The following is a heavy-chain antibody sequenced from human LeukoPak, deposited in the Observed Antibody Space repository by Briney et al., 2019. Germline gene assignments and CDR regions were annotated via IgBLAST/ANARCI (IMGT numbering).Heavy chain of an antibody. CDR1: GGSISSGSYY. D-gene: IGHD6-19*01. Sequence: SETLSLTCTVSGGSISSGSYYWSWIRQPAGKGLEWIGRIYTSGSTNYSPSLKSRVSISLDTSKNQFSLNLGSVTAADTAVYYCARDSHSSGWTYFDSWGQGTLVTVSS. CDR3: ARDSHSSGWTYFDS. V-gene: IGHV4-61*02. CDR2: IYTSGST. J-gene: IGHJ4*02.